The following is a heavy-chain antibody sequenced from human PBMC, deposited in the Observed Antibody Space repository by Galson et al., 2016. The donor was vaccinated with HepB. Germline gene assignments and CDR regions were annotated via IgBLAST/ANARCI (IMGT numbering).Heavy chain of an antibody. CDR2: ISSTGSYT. V-gene: IGHV3-21*01. CDR3: ARDWARGDY. Sequence: SLRLSCAVSGFTFSSYSMNWVRQAPGKGLEWVSSISSTGSYTYYADSVKGRSTVFRENAKNSLYLQMNSLTAEDTAVYYCARDWARGDYWGQGTLVTVSS. J-gene: IGHJ4*02. CDR1: GFTFSSYS. D-gene: IGHD3-10*01.